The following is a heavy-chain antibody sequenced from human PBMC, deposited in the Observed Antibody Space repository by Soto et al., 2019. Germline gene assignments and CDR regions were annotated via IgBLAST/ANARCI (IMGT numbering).Heavy chain of an antibody. D-gene: IGHD6-13*01. CDR3: ARDNSSSWYGQTNWFDP. J-gene: IGHJ5*02. Sequence: QVQLVESGGCVVQPGRSLRLSCAASGFTFSSYGMHWVRQARGKGLEWVAVIWYDGSNKYYADSVKGRFTISRDNSKNTLYLQMNSLRAEDTAVYYCARDNSSSWYGQTNWFDPWGQGTLVTVSS. CDR2: IWYDGSNK. CDR1: GFTFSSYG. V-gene: IGHV3-33*01.